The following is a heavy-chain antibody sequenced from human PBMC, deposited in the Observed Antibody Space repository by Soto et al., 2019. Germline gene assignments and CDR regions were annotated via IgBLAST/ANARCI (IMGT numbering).Heavy chain of an antibody. D-gene: IGHD6-19*01. V-gene: IGHV1-46*01. CDR2: INPSGGST. J-gene: IGHJ6*02. CDR3: ARDCKQVAGLYYYYYYGMDV. CDR1: GYTFTSYY. Sequence: GASVKVSCKASGYTFTSYYMHWVRQAPGQGLEWMGIINPSGGSTSYAQKFQGRVTMTRDTSTSTVYMELSSLRSEDTAVYYCARDCKQVAGLYYYYYYGMDVWGQGTTVTVSS.